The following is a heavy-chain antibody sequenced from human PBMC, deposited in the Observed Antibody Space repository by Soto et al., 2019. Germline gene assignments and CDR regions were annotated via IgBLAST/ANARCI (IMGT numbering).Heavy chain of an antibody. CDR2: FYYSGGT. J-gene: IGHJ4*02. CDR3: ARDPELRGYFDY. CDR1: GDSITTYY. Sequence: PSETLSLTCTVPGDSITTYYWSWIRQPPGKGLEWIGCFYYSGGTNYNPSLKTRVTISIDTSKNQFSLKLSSVTAADTAVYYCARDPELRGYFDYWGQGTLVTVSS. V-gene: IGHV4-59*01. D-gene: IGHD1-26*01.